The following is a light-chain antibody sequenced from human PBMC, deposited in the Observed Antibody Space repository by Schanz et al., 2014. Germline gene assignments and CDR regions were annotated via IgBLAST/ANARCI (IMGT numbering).Light chain of an antibody. CDR2: SDN. CDR1: NSNIGSHT. Sequence: QSVLTQPPSASAAPGQRVTISCSGSNSNIGSHTVSWYQHLPGTAPKLLIYSDNQRPSGVPDRFSGSKSGTSASLAISGLQSEDEADYYCAAWDDRLNEVFGTGTKLTVL. V-gene: IGLV1-44*01. J-gene: IGLJ1*01. CDR3: AAWDDRLNEV.